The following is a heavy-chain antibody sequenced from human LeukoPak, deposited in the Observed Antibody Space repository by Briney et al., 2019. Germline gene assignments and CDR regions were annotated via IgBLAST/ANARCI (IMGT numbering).Heavy chain of an antibody. J-gene: IGHJ5*02. CDR3: ARDRTGNNWFDP. Sequence: SQTLSLTCTVSGGSISSGGYYWSWIRQHPGKGLEWIGYIYYSGSTNYNPSLKSRVTISVDTSKNQFSLKLSSVIAADTAVYYCARDRTGNNWFDPWGQGTLVTVSS. D-gene: IGHD1-1*01. V-gene: IGHV4-31*03. CDR1: GGSISSGGYY. CDR2: IYYSGST.